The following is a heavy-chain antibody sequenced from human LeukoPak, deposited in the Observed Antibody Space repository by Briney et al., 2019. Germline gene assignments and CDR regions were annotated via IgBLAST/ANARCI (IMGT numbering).Heavy chain of an antibody. Sequence: GGSLRLSCAASGFMFSTYGMHWVRQAPGKGLEWVAAISYDGSNKEYADSVKGRFTISRDNSKNTLHLQMNSLRAEDTALYYCAKDMRRADIWRVTDYWAQGTLVTVSS. V-gene: IGHV3-30*18. D-gene: IGHD3-3*01. CDR2: ISYDGSNK. CDR1: GFMFSTYG. J-gene: IGHJ4*02. CDR3: AKDMRRADIWRVTDY.